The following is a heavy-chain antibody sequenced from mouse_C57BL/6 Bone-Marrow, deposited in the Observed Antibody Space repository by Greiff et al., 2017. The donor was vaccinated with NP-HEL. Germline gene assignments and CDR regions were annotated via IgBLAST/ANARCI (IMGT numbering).Heavy chain of an antibody. D-gene: IGHD1-1*01. V-gene: IGHV1-81*01. CDR3: ARPTVYFDY. Sequence: VHLVESGAELARPGASVKLSCKASGYTFTSYGISWVKQRTGQGLEWIGEIYPRSGNTYYNEKFKGKATLTADKSSSTAYMELRSLTSEDSAVYFCARPTVYFDYWGQGTTLTVSS. CDR1: GYTFTSYG. CDR2: IYPRSGNT. J-gene: IGHJ2*01.